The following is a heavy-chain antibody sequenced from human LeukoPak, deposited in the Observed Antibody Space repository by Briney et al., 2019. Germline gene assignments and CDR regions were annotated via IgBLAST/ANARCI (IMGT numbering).Heavy chain of an antibody. J-gene: IGHJ4*02. V-gene: IGHV4-38-2*02. Sequence: PSETLSLTCTVSGSSINTPYYWAWIRQPPGEGLEWIGNIFHGVTTFYNPSLMNRVAISVDTSKNQFSLKLTSVTAADTAVYYCARGATIAAPLMSWGQGTLVIVSS. CDR1: GSSINTPYY. D-gene: IGHD6-13*01. CDR3: ARGATIAAPLMS. CDR2: IFHGVTT.